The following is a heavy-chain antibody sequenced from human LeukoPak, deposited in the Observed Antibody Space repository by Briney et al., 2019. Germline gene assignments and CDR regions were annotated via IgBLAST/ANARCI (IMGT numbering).Heavy chain of an antibody. J-gene: IGHJ5*02. V-gene: IGHV4-59*01. Sequence: SETLSLTCTVSGASMASSYWGWIRQPPGKGLEWVGYIYYSGSTNYNPSLKSRVTIAVDTSQTQFPLKPSSVTAADTAVYYCARAGHPEVPAAMWFAPWGQGTLVTVPS. D-gene: IGHD2-2*01. CDR3: ARAGHPEVPAAMWFAP. CDR2: IYYSGST. CDR1: GASMASSY.